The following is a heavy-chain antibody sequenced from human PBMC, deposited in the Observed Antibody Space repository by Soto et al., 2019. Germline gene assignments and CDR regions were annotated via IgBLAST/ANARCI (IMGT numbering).Heavy chain of an antibody. CDR2: IYYNGNT. CDR1: NGSRTRRSYY. Sequence: SETRSHKRRVGNGSRTRRSYYWGWIRQPPGKGLEWIGNIYYNGNTYYNPSLKSRVTISVDRSKNQFSLKLSSVTAADTAVYYCARVPSPWGQGTLVTVSS. V-gene: IGHV4-39*07. J-gene: IGHJ5*02. CDR3: ARVPSP.